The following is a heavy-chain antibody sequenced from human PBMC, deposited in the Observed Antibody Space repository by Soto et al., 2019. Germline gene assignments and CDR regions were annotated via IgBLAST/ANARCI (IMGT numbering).Heavy chain of an antibody. D-gene: IGHD3-9*01. Sequence: QVQLQESGPGLVKPSETLSLTCTVSGGSISSYYWSWIRQPPGKGLEWIGYIYYSGSTNYNPSLKSRVTTSVDTSKTQFSLKLSSVTAADTAVYYCARGGKYYDILTGSLYYFDYWGQGTLVTVSS. CDR1: GGSISSYY. CDR3: ARGGKYYDILTGSLYYFDY. J-gene: IGHJ4*02. CDR2: IYYSGST. V-gene: IGHV4-59*01.